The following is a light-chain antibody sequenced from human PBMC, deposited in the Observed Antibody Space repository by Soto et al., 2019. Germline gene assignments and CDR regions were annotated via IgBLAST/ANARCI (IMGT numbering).Light chain of an antibody. Sequence: QSVLTQPRSVSGSPGQSVAISCAGTSSDVGGYNYVSWYQQHPGKAPKLMIYDVTKRPSGVPDRFSGSKSGNTASLTISGLQAEDEADYYCNSYAGSQTRVFGTGTKVTVL. CDR3: NSYAGSQTRV. CDR1: SSDVGGYNY. V-gene: IGLV2-11*01. J-gene: IGLJ1*01. CDR2: DVT.